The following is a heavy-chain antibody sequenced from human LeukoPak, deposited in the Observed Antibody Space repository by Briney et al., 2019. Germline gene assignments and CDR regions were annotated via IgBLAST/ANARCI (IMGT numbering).Heavy chain of an antibody. J-gene: IGHJ4*02. D-gene: IGHD5-24*01. CDR3: AKDLEMPTITQFDY. CDR1: GFTFDDYA. V-gene: IGHV3-9*01. CDR2: ISWNSGSI. Sequence: GGSLRLSCAASGFTFDDYAMHWVRQAPGKGLEWVSGISWNSGSIGYADSVKGRFTISRDNSKNTLYLQMNSLRAEDTAVYYCAKDLEMPTITQFDYWGQGTLVTVSS.